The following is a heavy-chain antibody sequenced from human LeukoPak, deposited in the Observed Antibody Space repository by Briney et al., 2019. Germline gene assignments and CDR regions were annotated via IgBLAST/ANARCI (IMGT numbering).Heavy chain of an antibody. D-gene: IGHD3-10*01. Sequence: SETLSLTCNVSGDSISSYYWSWIRQPPGKGLEWIGYIYYSGSTNYDPSLKSRVTISVDTSKSQFSLKLSSVTAADTAVYYCARHSSYGHFDYWGQGTLVTVSS. CDR1: GDSISSYY. V-gene: IGHV4-59*08. CDR3: ARHSSYGHFDY. J-gene: IGHJ4*02. CDR2: IYYSGST.